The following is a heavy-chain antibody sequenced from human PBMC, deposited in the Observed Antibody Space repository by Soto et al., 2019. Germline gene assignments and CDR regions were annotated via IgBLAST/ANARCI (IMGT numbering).Heavy chain of an antibody. CDR2: ISYDGSNK. V-gene: IGHV3-30*18. CDR1: GFTFSSYG. D-gene: IGHD2-15*01. CDR3: AKTVVAYYYYYGMDV. Sequence: QVQLVESGGGVVQPGRSLRLSCAASGFTFSSYGMHWVRQAPGKGLEWVAVISYDGSNKYYADSVKGRFTISRDNSKNTLYLQMNSLRAEDTAVYYCAKTVVAYYYYYGMDVWGQGTTVTVSS. J-gene: IGHJ6*02.